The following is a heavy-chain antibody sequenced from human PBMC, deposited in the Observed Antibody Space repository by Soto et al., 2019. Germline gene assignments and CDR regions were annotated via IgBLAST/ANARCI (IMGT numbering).Heavy chain of an antibody. CDR1: GYTFNAFY. V-gene: IGHV1-46*02. J-gene: IGHJ6*02. D-gene: IGHD4-17*01. CDR2: INPSGDGT. Sequence: ASVKASCKALGYTFNAFYMHWVRQAPGQGLEWVGVINPSGDGTSYAQKFQGRVTMTRDTSTSTVYMELSSLRSEDTAVYYCARVALGYDYADVWGQGTTVTVSS. CDR3: ARVALGYDYADV.